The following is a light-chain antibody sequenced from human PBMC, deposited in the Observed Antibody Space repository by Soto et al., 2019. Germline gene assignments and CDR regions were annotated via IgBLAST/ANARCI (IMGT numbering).Light chain of an antibody. Sequence: EIVMTQSPATLSVSPGERATLSCRASQSVNNNLAWYQQKPGQGPRLLIYGASARATGIPARFTGSGSGTEFTLTISSLQSEDFAVYYCQHYNNWPLTFGGGTKVEIK. CDR3: QHYNNWPLT. V-gene: IGKV3-15*01. CDR1: QSVNNN. J-gene: IGKJ4*01. CDR2: GAS.